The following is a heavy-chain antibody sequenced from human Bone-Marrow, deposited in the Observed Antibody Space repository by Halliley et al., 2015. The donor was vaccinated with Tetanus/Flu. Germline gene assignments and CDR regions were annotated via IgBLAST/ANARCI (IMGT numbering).Heavy chain of an antibody. CDR3: AKTVDGRTSDLHY. CDR1: GFKFSGYW. Sequence: QLVQSGAEVKKSGESVKISCRVSGFKFSGYWVAWVRQMPGKGLEWMGTIYPGDSDTKYSPSFQGQVIMSVDRSISTAYLQWNSLQASDTAMYYCAKTVDGRTSDLHYWGQGTLVTVSS. D-gene: IGHD6-19*01. V-gene: IGHV5-51*01. CDR2: IYPGDSDT. J-gene: IGHJ4*02.